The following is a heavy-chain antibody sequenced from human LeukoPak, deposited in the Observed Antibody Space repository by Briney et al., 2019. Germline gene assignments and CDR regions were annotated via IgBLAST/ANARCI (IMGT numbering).Heavy chain of an antibody. CDR1: GYTFDDYA. CDR2: LSGSGITT. Sequence: GGSLRLSCEASGYTFDDYAMHWVRQAPGKGLEWVSTLSGSGITTYYADSVKGRFTISRDNSKNTLYLQMNSLRAEDTAVYYCAKGIYSSGWSYFDYWGHGTLVTVSS. J-gene: IGHJ4*01. D-gene: IGHD6-19*01. CDR3: AKGIYSSGWSYFDY. V-gene: IGHV3-23*01.